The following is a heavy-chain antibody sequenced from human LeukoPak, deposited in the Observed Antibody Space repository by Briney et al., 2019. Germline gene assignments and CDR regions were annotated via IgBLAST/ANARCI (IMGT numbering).Heavy chain of an antibody. CDR1: GYTFTSYG. CDR3: AREEGYSSSSEGFDY. D-gene: IGHD6-6*01. J-gene: IGHJ4*02. Sequence: GASVKVSCKASGYTFTSYGINWVRQAPGQGLEWMGWISAYNGITNSAQKLQGRVTMTTDTPTSTAYMELRSLRSDDTAVCYCAREEGYSSSSEGFDYWGQGTLVTVSS. CDR2: ISAYNGIT. V-gene: IGHV1-18*01.